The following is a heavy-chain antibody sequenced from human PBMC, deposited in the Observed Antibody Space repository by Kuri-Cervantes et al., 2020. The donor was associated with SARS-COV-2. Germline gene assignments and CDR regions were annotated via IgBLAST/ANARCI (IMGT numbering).Heavy chain of an antibody. CDR3: ARDRGAFWGMGDY. CDR1: GFSYH. V-gene: IGHV4-59*01. CDR2: ISYSGST. Sequence: SETLSLTCYVSGFSYHWGWIRQSPGKGLEWIGYISYSGSTNYNPSLKSRVTMSVDTSKNQFSLKLNSVTAADTAVYYCARDRGAFWGMGDYWGQGTLVTVSS. D-gene: IGHD3-10*01. J-gene: IGHJ4*02.